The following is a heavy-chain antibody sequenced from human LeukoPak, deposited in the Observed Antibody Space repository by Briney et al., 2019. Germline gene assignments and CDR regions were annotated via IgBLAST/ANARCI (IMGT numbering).Heavy chain of an antibody. CDR1: GVSFDDYY. CDR3: TRMTTGHDY. V-gene: IGHV4-34*01. D-gene: IGHD4-17*01. CDR2: INHSGYT. J-gene: IGHJ4*02. Sequence: SETLSLTCAVSGVSFDDYYWAWVRQTPGKGLEWIGEINHSGYTNDSPSLKSRVTLSIDTSRKQFSLNPRSVTVADAGIYYCTRMTTGHDYWGQGTLVTVSS.